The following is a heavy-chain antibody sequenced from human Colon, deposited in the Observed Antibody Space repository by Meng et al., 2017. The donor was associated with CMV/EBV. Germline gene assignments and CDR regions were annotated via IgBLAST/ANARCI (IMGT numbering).Heavy chain of an antibody. CDR3: ARDMGIVIPTAIGTSDI. D-gene: IGHD2-21*02. CDR2: VIPVLGVA. J-gene: IGHJ3*02. Sequence: SVQVSCKASGGTFSDYTINWVRQASGQGLEWMGRVIPVLGVANYAQKFQGRLTITADKSTGTAYMDLSSLKSEDTAVYYCARDMGIVIPTAIGTSDIWGQGTKVTVSS. V-gene: IGHV1-69*04. CDR1: GGTFSDYT.